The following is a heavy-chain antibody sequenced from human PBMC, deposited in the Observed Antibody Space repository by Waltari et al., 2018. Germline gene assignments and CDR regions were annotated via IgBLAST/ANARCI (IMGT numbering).Heavy chain of an antibody. CDR3: AGDDYGDWRRPLNDDY. CDR1: GGTFSSYA. V-gene: IGHV1-69*04. Sequence: QVQLVQSGAEVKKPGSSVKVSCKASGGTFSSYAISWVRQAPGQGLEWMGGIIPILVIANSAHKVQGRVTITAGESTSTAYRELSSLRSEDTAVYYCAGDDYGDWRRPLNDDYWGQGTLVTVSS. CDR2: IIPILVIA. J-gene: IGHJ4*02. D-gene: IGHD4-17*01.